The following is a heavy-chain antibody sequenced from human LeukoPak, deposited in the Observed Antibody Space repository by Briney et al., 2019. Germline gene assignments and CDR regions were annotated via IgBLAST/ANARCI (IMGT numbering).Heavy chain of an antibody. CDR1: GGSISSSSYY. J-gene: IGHJ6*03. CDR2: IYYSGST. V-gene: IGHV4-39*01. D-gene: IGHD3-10*01. Sequence: PSETLSLTCTVSGGSISSSSYYWGWIRQPPGKGLEWIGSIYYSGSTYYNPSLKSRVTISVDTSKNQFSLKLSSVTAADTAVYYCARQGITMVRGVIIMGSYYMDVWGKGTTVTISS. CDR3: ARQGITMVRGVIIMGSYYMDV.